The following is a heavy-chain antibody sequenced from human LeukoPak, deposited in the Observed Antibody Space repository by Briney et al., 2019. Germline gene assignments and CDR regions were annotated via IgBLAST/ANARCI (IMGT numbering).Heavy chain of an antibody. CDR3: ARGSYITKDAFDI. CDR1: GYSISSGYY. CDR2: IYHSGST. J-gene: IGHJ3*02. Sequence: SSETLSLTCAVSGYSISSGYYWGWIRQPPGKGLEWIGSIYHSGSTYYNPSLKSRVTISVDTSKNQFSLKLSSVTAADMAVYYCARGSYITKDAFDIWGQGTMVTVSS. D-gene: IGHD3-10*01. V-gene: IGHV4-38-2*01.